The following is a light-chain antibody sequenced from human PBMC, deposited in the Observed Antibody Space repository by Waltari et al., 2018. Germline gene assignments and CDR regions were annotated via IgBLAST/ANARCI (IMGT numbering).Light chain of an antibody. Sequence: IVMTQSQLSRPVTPGEPASISCRSSQSLLQSNGYNYLDWYLQKPGQSPQLLIYLGYNRASGVPDRFSGSGSGTDFTLKISRVEAEDVGVYYCMQTLQTPYTFGQGTKLEIK. CDR3: MQTLQTPYT. CDR2: LGY. V-gene: IGKV2-28*01. CDR1: QSLLQSNGYNY. J-gene: IGKJ2*01.